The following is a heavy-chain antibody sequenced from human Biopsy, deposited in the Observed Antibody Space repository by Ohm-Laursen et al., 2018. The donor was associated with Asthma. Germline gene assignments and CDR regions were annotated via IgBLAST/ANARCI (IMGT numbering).Heavy chain of an antibody. J-gene: IGHJ4*02. CDR1: GFTFRSYA. D-gene: IGHD3-3*01. CDR3: ARDVMEWYLPAFDF. V-gene: IGHV3-30-3*01. Sequence: SLRLSCAAFGFTFRSYAMHWVRRAPGKGLEWVAVGGSYYDGGLKYYADSVNGRFTVSRDDSKNTLYLQMNSLRPDDTAVYYCARDVMEWYLPAFDFWGQGTLVTVSS. CDR2: GGSYYDGGLK.